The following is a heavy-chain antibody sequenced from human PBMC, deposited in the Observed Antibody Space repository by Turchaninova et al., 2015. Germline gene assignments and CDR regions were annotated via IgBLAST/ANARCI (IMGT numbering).Heavy chain of an antibody. D-gene: IGHD1-26*01. Sequence: QVELVESGGGGGPPGTALRRSRSASGFPFSSYDMHWVRQAPGKGLEWVAVISYDGNNKYYVDSVKGRFTISRDISKNTLYLQMSSLRADDTAVYYCARGSYYDLPFDYWGQGTLVTVSS. CDR1: GFPFSSYD. J-gene: IGHJ4*02. CDR3: ARGSYYDLPFDY. V-gene: IGHV3-30*03. CDR2: ISYDGNNK.